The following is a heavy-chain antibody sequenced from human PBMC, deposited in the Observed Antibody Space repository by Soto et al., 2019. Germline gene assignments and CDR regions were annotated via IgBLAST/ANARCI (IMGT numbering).Heavy chain of an antibody. J-gene: IGHJ5*02. V-gene: IGHV4-61*01. CDR3: ARGLTMGQLPSHFDH. CDR2: VHSSGIT. Sequence: SSDTLSLTCTVSGGSVSNDNFYWSWIRQPPGKGLEWIGYVHSSGITNYNPSLKRRVTISVDTSRNQFSLRLSSVTAADTAVYYCARGLTMGQLPSHFDHWGQGPLVTVS. D-gene: IGHD3-16*01. CDR1: GGSVSNDNFY.